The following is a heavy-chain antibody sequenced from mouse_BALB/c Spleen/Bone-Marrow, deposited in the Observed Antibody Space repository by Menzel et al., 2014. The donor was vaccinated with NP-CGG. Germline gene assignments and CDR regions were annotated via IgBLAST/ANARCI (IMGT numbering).Heavy chain of an antibody. J-gene: IGHJ2*01. D-gene: IGHD3-3*01. CDR3: ARGGLHYFDY. CDR1: GYTFTSYW. CDR2: IAPGSGSS. Sequence: DLVKPGASVKLSCKASGYTFTSYWINWIKQRPGQGLEWIGRIAPGSGSSYYNEMFKGKATLTVDTSSSTAYIQLSSQSSEDSAVYFCARGGLHYFDYWGQGTTLTVSS. V-gene: IGHV1S41*01.